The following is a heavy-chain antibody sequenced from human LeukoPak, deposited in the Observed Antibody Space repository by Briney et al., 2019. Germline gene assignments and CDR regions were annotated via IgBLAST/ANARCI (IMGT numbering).Heavy chain of an antibody. D-gene: IGHD3-9*01. J-gene: IGHJ4*02. CDR2: INPNSGGT. Sequence: GASVKVSYKASGYTFTGYYMHWVRQAPGQGLEWMGWINPNSGGTNYAQKFQGRVTMTRDTSISTAYMELSRLRSDDTAVYYCARGTFDWLSPHFDYWGQGTLVTVSS. V-gene: IGHV1-2*02. CDR3: ARGTFDWLSPHFDY. CDR1: GYTFTGYY.